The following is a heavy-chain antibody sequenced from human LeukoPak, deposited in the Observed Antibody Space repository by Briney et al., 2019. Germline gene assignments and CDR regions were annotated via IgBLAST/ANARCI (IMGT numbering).Heavy chain of an antibody. CDR1: GFTFSSYA. J-gene: IGHJ4*02. Sequence: GGSLRLSCAASGFTFSSYAMHWVRQAPGKGLEWVAVISYDGSNKYYADSVKGRFTISRDNSMNTLYLQMNSLRAEDTAVYYCARAGYSSSWSFDYWGQGTLVTVSS. CDR3: ARAGYSSSWSFDY. D-gene: IGHD6-13*01. CDR2: ISYDGSNK. V-gene: IGHV3-30-3*01.